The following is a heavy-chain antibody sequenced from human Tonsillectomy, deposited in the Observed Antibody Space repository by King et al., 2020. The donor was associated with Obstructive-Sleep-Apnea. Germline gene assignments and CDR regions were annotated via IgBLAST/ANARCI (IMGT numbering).Heavy chain of an antibody. CDR3: TRPEYYDSSGYYFFHY. D-gene: IGHD3-22*01. CDR2: IRSKANSYAP. J-gene: IGHJ4*02. CDR1: GFTFSGSA. Sequence: VQLVESGGGLVQPGGSLKLSCAASGFTFSGSAMHWVRRASGNGLEWVGRIRSKANSYAPAYSASVKGRFTSSRDDSKNTAYLQMNSLKTEDTAVYYCTRPEYYDSSGYYFFHYWGQGTLVTVSS. V-gene: IGHV3-73*01.